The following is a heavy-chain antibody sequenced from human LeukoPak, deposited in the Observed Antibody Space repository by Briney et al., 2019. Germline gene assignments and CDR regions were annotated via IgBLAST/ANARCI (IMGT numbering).Heavy chain of an antibody. D-gene: IGHD3-22*01. CDR2: ISGSGGGT. V-gene: IGHV3-23*01. CDR3: AKDRDSSVYYWAD. Sequence: GGSLRLSCAASGFTFSSHAMSWVRQAPGKGLEWVTGISGSGGGTYYADSVKGRFTISRDNSKNMLYLQMYSLRAEDTAVYYCAKDRDSSVYYWADWGQGTLVTVSS. CDR1: GFTFSSHA. J-gene: IGHJ4*02.